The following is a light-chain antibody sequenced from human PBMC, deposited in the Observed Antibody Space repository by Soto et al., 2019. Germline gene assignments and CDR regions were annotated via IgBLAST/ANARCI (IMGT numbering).Light chain of an antibody. J-gene: IGKJ1*01. CDR2: ATS. Sequence: ENVLTQSPGTLSLSPGERATPSCRASQSISRTYLAWYQQKPVQAPRLLIYATSSRATGIPGRFSGSGSGTDFTLTISSLQSEDFAIYYCQQYHNRPPWTFGQGTKVDIK. CDR1: QSISRTY. V-gene: IGKV3-20*01. CDR3: QQYHNRPPWT.